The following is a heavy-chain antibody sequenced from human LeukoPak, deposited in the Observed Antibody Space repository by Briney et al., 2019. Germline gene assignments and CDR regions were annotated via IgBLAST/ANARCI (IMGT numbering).Heavy chain of an antibody. CDR1: GFTFSSYW. CDR3: AKPPMRAVAGGVDY. Sequence: GGSLRLSCAVSGFTFSSYWMSWVRQAPGKGLEWVANIKQDGSDKYYVDSVKGRFTISRDNAKNSLYLQMNSLRAEDTAVYYCAKPPMRAVAGGVDYWGQGTLVTVSS. CDR2: IKQDGSDK. J-gene: IGHJ4*02. V-gene: IGHV3-7*01. D-gene: IGHD6-19*01.